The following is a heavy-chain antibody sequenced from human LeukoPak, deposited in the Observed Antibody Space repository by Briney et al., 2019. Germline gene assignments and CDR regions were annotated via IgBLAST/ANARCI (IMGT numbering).Heavy chain of an antibody. CDR3: ARDKYSSSWPENWFDP. CDR1: GYTFTSYY. J-gene: IGHJ5*02. D-gene: IGHD6-13*01. Sequence: GASVKVSCRASGYTFTSYYMHWVRQAPGQGLEWMGINNPSGGSTSYAQKFQGRVTMTRDTSASTAYMELSSLRSEDTAVYYCARDKYSSSWPENWFDPWGQGTLVTVSS. V-gene: IGHV1-46*01. CDR2: NNPSGGST.